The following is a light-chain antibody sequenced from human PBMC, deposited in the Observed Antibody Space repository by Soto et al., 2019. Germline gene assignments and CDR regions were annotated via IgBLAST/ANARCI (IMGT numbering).Light chain of an antibody. V-gene: IGKV3-20*01. CDR3: QQYGSSPWT. Sequence: EFVLTQSPGTLSLSPGARAPLSCRASQTVRNNYLAWYQQKPGQAPRLLIYDASSRATGIPDRFSGGGSGTDFTLAISRLEPEDSAVYYCQQYGSSPWTFGQGTKVDIK. J-gene: IGKJ1*01. CDR2: DAS. CDR1: QTVRNNY.